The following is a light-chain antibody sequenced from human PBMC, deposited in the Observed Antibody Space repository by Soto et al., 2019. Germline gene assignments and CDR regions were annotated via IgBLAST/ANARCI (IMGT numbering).Light chain of an antibody. Sequence: DIQMTQSPSTLSASVGDRVTITCRASQSISSWLAWYQQKPGKAPKLLIYKASNLESGVPSRFSGIRYGTEFTISINSLQPDDFATYYCQHYSSYSRTFGQGTKVEIK. CDR3: QHYSSYSRT. J-gene: IGKJ1*01. CDR1: QSISSW. CDR2: KAS. V-gene: IGKV1-5*03.